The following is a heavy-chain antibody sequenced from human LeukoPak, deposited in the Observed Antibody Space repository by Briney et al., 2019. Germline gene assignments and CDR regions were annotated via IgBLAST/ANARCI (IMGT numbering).Heavy chain of an antibody. CDR2: VYYSGYT. CDR3: ARGRFATLPGD. CDR1: GGSISGYY. Sequence: SETLSLTCTVSGGSISGYYGNWIRQPPGKGLEYIGYVYYSGYTNYSPSLKSRATMSMDTSKNQFSLKLSSVTAADTAVYYCARGRFATLPGDWGQGTLVTVSS. V-gene: IGHV4-59*01. J-gene: IGHJ4*02. D-gene: IGHD2-15*01.